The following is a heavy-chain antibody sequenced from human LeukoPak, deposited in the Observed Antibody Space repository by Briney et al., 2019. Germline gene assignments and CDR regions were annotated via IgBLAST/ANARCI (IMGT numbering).Heavy chain of an antibody. CDR2: INHSGST. CDR1: GGSFSGYY. Sequence: SETLSLTCAVYGGSFSGYYWSWIRQPPGKGLEWIGEINHSGSTNYNPSLKSRVTISVDTSKNQFSLKLSSVTAADTAVYYCARETYYYGSGSYYNTGSVGMDVWGQGTTVTVSS. CDR3: ARETYYYGSGSYYNTGSVGMDV. D-gene: IGHD3-10*01. J-gene: IGHJ6*02. V-gene: IGHV4-34*01.